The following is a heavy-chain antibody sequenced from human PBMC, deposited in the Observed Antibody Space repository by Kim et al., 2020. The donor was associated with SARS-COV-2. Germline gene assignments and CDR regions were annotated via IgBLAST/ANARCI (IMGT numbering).Heavy chain of an antibody. D-gene: IGHD3-16*01. CDR3: ARPVMSRDGMDV. V-gene: IGHV3-66*01. Sequence: GGSLRLSCAASGFTVSRNYMSWVRQAPGKGLEWVSVIYSGGSTFYAAHVKGRFTISRDNSKNTLYLQMNSVRAEDTSVYYCARPVMSRDGMDVWGQGTTVTVSS. CDR1: GFTVSRNY. J-gene: IGHJ6*02. CDR2: IYSGGST.